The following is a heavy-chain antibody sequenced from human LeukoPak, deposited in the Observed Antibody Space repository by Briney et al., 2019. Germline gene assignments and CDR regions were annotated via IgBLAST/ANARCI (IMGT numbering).Heavy chain of an antibody. V-gene: IGHV1-46*01. D-gene: IGHD3-22*01. CDR1: GYTFTNYY. Sequence: GASVKVSCKASGYTFTNYYMHWMRQAPGQGLEWMGIINPSGGSTSYAQKFQGRVTMTRDTSTRTVYMELSSLRSDDTAVYYCARAGYDSSGYYSYWGQGTLVTVSS. CDR2: INPSGGST. CDR3: ARAGYDSSGYYSY. J-gene: IGHJ4*02.